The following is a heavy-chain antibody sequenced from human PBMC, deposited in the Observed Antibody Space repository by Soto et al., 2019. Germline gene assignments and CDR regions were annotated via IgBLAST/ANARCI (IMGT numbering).Heavy chain of an antibody. D-gene: IGHD3-3*01. Sequence: GGSLRLSCAASEFTFSSYSMNWVRQAPGKGLEWVSYISSSSTIYYADSVKGRFTISRDNAKNSLYLQMNSLRAEDTAVYYCARVSGYSNWFDPWGRGTLVTVSS. CDR3: ARVSGYSNWFDP. J-gene: IGHJ5*02. CDR2: ISSSSTI. CDR1: EFTFSSYS. V-gene: IGHV3-48*01.